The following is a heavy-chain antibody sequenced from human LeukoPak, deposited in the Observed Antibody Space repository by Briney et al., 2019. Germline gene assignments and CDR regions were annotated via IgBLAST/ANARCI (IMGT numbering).Heavy chain of an antibody. CDR1: GFTFSSYG. D-gene: IGHD1-26*01. CDR2: ISYDGSDK. J-gene: IGHJ4*02. CDR3: ARARGGTYGDFFDY. V-gene: IGHV3-30*03. Sequence: GRSLRLSCAASGFTFSSYGMHWVRQAPGKGLEWVAVISYDGSDKYSDSVKGRFTISRDSPKNTLYLQMDSLRAEDMAVYYCARARGGTYGDFFDYWGQGTLVSVSS.